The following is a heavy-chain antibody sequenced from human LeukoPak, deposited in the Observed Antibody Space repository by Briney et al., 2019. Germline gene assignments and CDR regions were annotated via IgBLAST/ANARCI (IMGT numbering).Heavy chain of an antibody. V-gene: IGHV4-31*03. D-gene: IGHD2-2*01. J-gene: IGHJ5*02. CDR1: GGSISSGGYY. CDR2: IYYSGST. CDR3: ERENIVGLSTSYMVGWFDP. Sequence: SQTLSLTCTVSGGSISSGGYYWSWIRQHPGKGLEWIGYIYYSGSTYYNPSLKSRVTISVDTSKNQFSLKLSSVTAADTAVYYCERENIVGLSTSYMVGWFDPWGQGTLVTVSS.